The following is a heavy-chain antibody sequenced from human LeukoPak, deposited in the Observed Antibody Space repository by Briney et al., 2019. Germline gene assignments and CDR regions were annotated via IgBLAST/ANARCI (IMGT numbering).Heavy chain of an antibody. CDR3: ARAYSSSWYFNWFDP. CDR2: IYYSGST. J-gene: IGHJ5*02. Sequence: SSQTLSLTCAVSGGSISSGGYSWSWIRQPPGKGLEWIGYIYYSGSTYYNPPLKSRVTISVDTSKNQFSLKLSSVTAADTAVYYCARAYSSSWYFNWFDPWGQGTLVTVSS. CDR1: GGSISSGGYS. V-gene: IGHV4-30-4*07. D-gene: IGHD6-13*01.